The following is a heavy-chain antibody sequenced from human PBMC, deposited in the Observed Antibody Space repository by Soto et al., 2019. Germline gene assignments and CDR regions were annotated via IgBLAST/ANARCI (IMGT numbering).Heavy chain of an antibody. D-gene: IGHD5-12*01. V-gene: IGHV3-74*01. CDR3: ARGRGYSGYEIQT. CDR2: INSDGSST. J-gene: IGHJ5*02. CDR1: GFTFSSYS. Sequence: GGSLRLSCAASGFTFSSYSMNWVRQAPGKGLVWVSRINSDGSSTSYADSVKGRFTISRDNAKNTLYLQMNSLRAEDTAVYYCARGRGYSGYEIQTWGQGTLVTVSS.